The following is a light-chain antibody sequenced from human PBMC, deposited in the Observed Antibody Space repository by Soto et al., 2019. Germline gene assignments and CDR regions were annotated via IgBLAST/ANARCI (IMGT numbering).Light chain of an antibody. CDR3: QQYGSSPS. CDR1: LSVRRY. V-gene: IGKV3-20*01. Sequence: ASLSVRRYLGRYDQEPGQSPILIINVPSSSLTVIPDRFSGSGSGTDFTPTISRLAAEDFAVYYCQQYGSSPSFGQGTKVDI. J-gene: IGKJ1*01. CDR2: VPS.